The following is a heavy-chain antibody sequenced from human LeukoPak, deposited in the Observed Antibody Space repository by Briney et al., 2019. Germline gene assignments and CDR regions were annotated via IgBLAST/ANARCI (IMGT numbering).Heavy chain of an antibody. CDR3: AKDWGNKFASGSSYLDS. D-gene: IGHD3-10*01. CDR2: ISSNSNI. CDR1: GFTFSSYS. Sequence: GGSLRLSCAASGFTFSSYSMNWVRQAPGKGLEWVSSISSNSNIYYADSVKGRFIISRDNSKNTLYLQMNGLRPEDTAVYFCAKDWGNKFASGSSYLDSWGQGTLVTVSS. J-gene: IGHJ4*02. V-gene: IGHV3-21*01.